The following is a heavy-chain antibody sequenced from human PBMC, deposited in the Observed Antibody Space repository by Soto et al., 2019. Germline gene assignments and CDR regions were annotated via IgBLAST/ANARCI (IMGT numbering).Heavy chain of an antibody. Sequence: QVQLVQSGAEVKKPGSSVKVSCKASGGTFSSYAISWVRQAPGQGLEWMGGIIPIFGTANYAQKFQGRVTITADKSTSTAYMEMSSLRSEDTAVYYCARGDYYDSSGYYYDHQPFDYWVQGTLVTVSS. V-gene: IGHV1-69*06. CDR1: GGTFSSYA. CDR3: ARGDYYDSSGYYYDHQPFDY. D-gene: IGHD3-22*01. J-gene: IGHJ4*02. CDR2: IIPIFGTA.